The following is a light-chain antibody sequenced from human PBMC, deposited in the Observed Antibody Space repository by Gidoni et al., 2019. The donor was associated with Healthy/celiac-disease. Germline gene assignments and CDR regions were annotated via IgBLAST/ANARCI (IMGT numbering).Light chain of an antibody. J-gene: IGKJ2*01. CDR2: AAS. V-gene: IGKV1-39*01. CDR3: QQSYSTPYT. Sequence: DLQMTESPSSLSASVGDRVPITCRASQCISSYLNWYQQKPGKAPKLLIYAASSLQSGVPSRCSGSGPGTDFTLTISRLQPEDFATYYCQQSYSTPYTFGQGTKLEIK. CDR1: QCISSY.